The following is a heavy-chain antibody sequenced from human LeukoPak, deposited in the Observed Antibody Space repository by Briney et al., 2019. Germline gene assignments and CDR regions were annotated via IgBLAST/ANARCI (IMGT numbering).Heavy chain of an antibody. CDR1: GFTFSSYA. V-gene: IGHV3-23*01. D-gene: IGHD2-2*01. J-gene: IGHJ4*02. CDR3: AKVGGYCSSTSCLAYFDY. Sequence: GGSLRLSCAASGFTFSSYAMSWVRQAPGKGLEWVSAISGSGGSTYYADSVKGRFTISRDNSKNTLYLQMNSLRAEDTAVYYCAKVGGYCSSTSCLAYFDYWGQGTLVTVSS. CDR2: ISGSGGST.